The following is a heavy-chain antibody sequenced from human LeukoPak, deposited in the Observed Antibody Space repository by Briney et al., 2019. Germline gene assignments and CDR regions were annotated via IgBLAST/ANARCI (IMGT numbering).Heavy chain of an antibody. CDR1: GLTFSNNA. J-gene: IGHJ3*02. V-gene: IGHV3-23*01. D-gene: IGHD6-6*01. CDR2: ISGSGGST. Sequence: GGSLRLSCAASGLTFSNNAMSWVRQAPGKGLEWVSAISGSGGSTYYADSEKGRFTISRDNSKNTLYLQMNSLRAEDAAVYYCAKDDSLYSSSSAFDIWGQGTMVTVSS. CDR3: AKDDSLYSSSSAFDI.